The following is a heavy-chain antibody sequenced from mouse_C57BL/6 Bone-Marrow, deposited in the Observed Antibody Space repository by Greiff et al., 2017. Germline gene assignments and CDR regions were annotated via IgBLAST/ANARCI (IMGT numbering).Heavy chain of an antibody. CDR1: GYKFTDYY. D-gene: IGHD4-1*01. Sequence: EVQLQQSGPELVKPGASVKISCKASGYKFTDYYMNWVKQSHGKSLEWIGDINPNNGGTSYNQKFKGKATLTVDKSSSTAYMELRSLTSEDSAVYYCARNWAWFAYWGQGTLVTVSA. CDR2: INPNNGGT. V-gene: IGHV1-26*01. J-gene: IGHJ3*01. CDR3: ARNWAWFAY.